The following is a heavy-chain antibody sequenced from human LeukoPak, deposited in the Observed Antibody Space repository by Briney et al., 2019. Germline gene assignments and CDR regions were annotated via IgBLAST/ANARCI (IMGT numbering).Heavy chain of an antibody. CDR1: GFTFSNYA. CDR3: ANDGDTSGIFDY. Sequence: GGSLRLSCAASGFTFSNYAMSWVRQTPGKGLGCVSSLSDVVGTTYYSDSVKGRFTLSRDNSKNIVYLQMNSLRAEGTAVYYCANDGDTSGIFDYWGQGTLVTVSS. J-gene: IGHJ4*02. V-gene: IGHV3-23*01. CDR2: LSDVVGTT. D-gene: IGHD3-22*01.